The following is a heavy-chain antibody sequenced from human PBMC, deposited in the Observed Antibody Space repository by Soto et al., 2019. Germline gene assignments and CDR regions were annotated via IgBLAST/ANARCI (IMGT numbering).Heavy chain of an antibody. D-gene: IGHD3-22*01. CDR2: ISYDGSNK. V-gene: IGHV3-30-3*01. CDR1: GFTFSSYA. CDR3: AREPFVVVTASHYYDSSGPPHY. Sequence: GGSLRLSCAASGFTFSSYAMHWFRQAPGKGLEWVAVISYDGSNKYYADSVKGRFTISRDNSKNTLYLQMNSLRAEDTAVYYCAREPFVVVTASHYYDSSGPPHYWGQGT. J-gene: IGHJ4*02.